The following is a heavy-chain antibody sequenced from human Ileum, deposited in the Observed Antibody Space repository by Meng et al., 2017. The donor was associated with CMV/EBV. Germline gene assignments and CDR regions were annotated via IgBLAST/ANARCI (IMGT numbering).Heavy chain of an antibody. J-gene: IGHJ4*02. CDR1: GGSISSGGYY. Sequence: QVQLQESGPGLVKPSQTLSLTCTVSGGSISSGGYYWNWNRQRPGKGLEWIGYIIYSGSTYYNPSLKSRLSISLDTSKNQFSLKLTSVTAADTAVYYCARDEAIAAPLDYWGQGILVTVSS. CDR3: ARDEAIAAPLDY. CDR2: IIYSGST. D-gene: IGHD6-13*01. V-gene: IGHV4-31*03.